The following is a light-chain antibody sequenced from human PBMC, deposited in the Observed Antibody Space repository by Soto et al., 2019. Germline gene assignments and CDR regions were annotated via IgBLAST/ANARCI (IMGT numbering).Light chain of an antibody. CDR3: SSYTTSGTLV. CDR2: EVT. Sequence: QSVLTQPASVSGSPGQSITIPCTGTSSDIGGYNYVPWYQRHPGKVPKLIIYEVTSRPSGGSPRFSGSKSGNTASLTISGLQAEDEADYFCSSYTTSGTLVFGGGTKVTVL. J-gene: IGLJ3*02. V-gene: IGLV2-14*01. CDR1: SSDIGGYNY.